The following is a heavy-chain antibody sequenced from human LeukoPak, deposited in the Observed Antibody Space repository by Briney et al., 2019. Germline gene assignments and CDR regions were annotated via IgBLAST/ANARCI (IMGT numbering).Heavy chain of an antibody. CDR2: ISSSSSYI. CDR3: ARDPGGYGLFDY. CDR1: GFTFTTYN. Sequence: GGSLRLSCAASGFTFTTYNMNWVRQAPGKGLEWVSSISSSSSYIYYADSVKGRFTISRDNAKNSLYLQMNSLRAEDTAVYYCARDPGGYGLFDYWGQGTLVTVSS. V-gene: IGHV3-21*01. J-gene: IGHJ4*02. D-gene: IGHD5-12*01.